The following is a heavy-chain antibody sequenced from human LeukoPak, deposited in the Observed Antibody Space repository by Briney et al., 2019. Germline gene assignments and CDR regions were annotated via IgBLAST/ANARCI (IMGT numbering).Heavy chain of an antibody. CDR1: GFTFSSYW. CDR2: IKQDGSEK. CDR3: AREDHYYDSSGYYGPQPKYFQH. Sequence: GGSLRLSCAASGFTFSSYWMSWVRQAPGKGLEWVANIKQDGSEKYYVDSVKGRFTISRDNAKNSLYLQMNSLRAEDTAVYYCAREDHYYDSSGYYGPQPKYFQHWGQGTLVTVSS. J-gene: IGHJ1*01. D-gene: IGHD3-22*01. V-gene: IGHV3-7*01.